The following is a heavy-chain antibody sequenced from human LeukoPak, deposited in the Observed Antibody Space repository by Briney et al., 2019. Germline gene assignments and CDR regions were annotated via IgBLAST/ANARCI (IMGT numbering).Heavy chain of an antibody. CDR2: IKSDGSRT. V-gene: IGHV3-74*01. D-gene: IGHD6-6*01. Sequence: GGSLRLSCAASGFTFSSYWMHWVRQAPGKGPVWVSRIKSDGSRTSYADSVKGRFTISRDNAKNTLYLQMNSLRAEDTALYYCARESSSSTEVDVWGQGTPVTVSS. CDR3: ARESSSSTEVDV. CDR1: GFTFSSYW. J-gene: IGHJ6*02.